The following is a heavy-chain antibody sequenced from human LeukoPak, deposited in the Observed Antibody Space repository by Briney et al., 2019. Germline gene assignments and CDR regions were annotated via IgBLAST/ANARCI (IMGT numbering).Heavy chain of an antibody. CDR1: GGSISSDY. CDR3: AREIIAVAERLPYNWFDP. Sequence: KPSETLSLTCTVSGGSISSDYWSWIRQPPGKGLEWIGYIYYSGSTNYNPSLESRVTISVDTSKNQFSLKLSSVTAADTAVYYCAREIIAVAERLPYNWFDPWGQGTLVTVSS. V-gene: IGHV4-59*01. J-gene: IGHJ5*02. D-gene: IGHD6-19*01. CDR2: IYYSGST.